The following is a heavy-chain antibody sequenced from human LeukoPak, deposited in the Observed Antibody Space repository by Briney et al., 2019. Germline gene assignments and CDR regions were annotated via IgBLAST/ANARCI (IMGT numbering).Heavy chain of an antibody. D-gene: IGHD6-13*01. J-gene: IGHJ6*02. Sequence: WASVKVSCKASGYTFTSYYMHWVRQAPGQGLEWMGIINPSGGSTSYAQKFQGRVTMTRDTSTSTVYMELSSLRSEDTAVYYCARRGRWSSSWPPGYYYYGMDVWGQGTTVTVSS. CDR1: GYTFTSYY. CDR2: INPSGGST. CDR3: ARRGRWSSSWPPGYYYYGMDV. V-gene: IGHV1-46*01.